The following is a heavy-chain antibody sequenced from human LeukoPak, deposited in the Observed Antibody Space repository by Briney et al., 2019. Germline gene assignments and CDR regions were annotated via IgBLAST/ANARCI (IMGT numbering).Heavy chain of an antibody. J-gene: IGHJ4*02. CDR2: ISSSSSYI. V-gene: IGHV3-21*04. D-gene: IGHD3-10*01. CDR1: GFTFSSYS. CDR3: ARGGRYTMVRGAPGDY. Sequence: GGSLRLSCAASGFTFSSYSMNWVRQAPGKGLEWVSSISSSSSYIYYADSVKGRFTISRDNAKNSLYLQMNSLRAEDTAVYYCARGGRYTMVRGAPGDYWGQGTLVTVSS.